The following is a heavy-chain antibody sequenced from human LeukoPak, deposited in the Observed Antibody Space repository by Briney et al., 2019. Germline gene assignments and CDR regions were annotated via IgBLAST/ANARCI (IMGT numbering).Heavy chain of an antibody. J-gene: IGHJ4*02. V-gene: IGHV3-7*01. CDR1: GFTFSKNW. D-gene: IGHD1-1*01. CDR3: ATSSWNDGDGVFDY. Sequence: GGSLRLSCAASGFTFSKNWMTWVRQAPGKGLEWLANIKPDGSAKYYVGSVKGRFTISRDNATNSLFLEMNSLSAEDTAVYFCATSSWNDGDGVFDYWGQGTLVTVSS. CDR2: IKPDGSAK.